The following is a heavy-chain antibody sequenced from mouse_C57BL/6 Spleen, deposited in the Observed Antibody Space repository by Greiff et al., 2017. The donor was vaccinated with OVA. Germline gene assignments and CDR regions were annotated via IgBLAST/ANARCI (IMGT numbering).Heavy chain of an antibody. CDR2: IYPGDGDT. J-gene: IGHJ4*01. Sequence: VQLQQSGPELVKPGASVKISCKASGYAFSSSWMNWVKQRPGKGLEWIGRIYPGDGDTNYNGKFKGKATLTADKSSSTAYMQLSSLTSEDSAVYFCARERGLGDYWGQGTSVTVSS. CDR1: GYAFSSSW. CDR3: ARERGLGDY. V-gene: IGHV1-82*01.